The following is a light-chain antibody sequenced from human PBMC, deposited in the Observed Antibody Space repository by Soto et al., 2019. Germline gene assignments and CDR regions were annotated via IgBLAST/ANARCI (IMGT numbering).Light chain of an antibody. CDR1: HSVSSN. J-gene: IGKJ4*01. CDR3: QQRINWPLA. CDR2: GAS. Sequence: EIVLTQSPPTLYVSPGESATLSCRASHSVSSNLAWFQQKPGQAPSLLIYGASTRAAGIPARFSGSGSGTDFTLTISSLEPEDFAVYYCQQRINWPLAFGEGTKVDI. V-gene: IGKV3D-11*03.